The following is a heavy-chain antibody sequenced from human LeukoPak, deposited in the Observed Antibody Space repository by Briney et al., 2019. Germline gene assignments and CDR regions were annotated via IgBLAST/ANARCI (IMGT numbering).Heavy chain of an antibody. CDR2: INSDGSST. D-gene: IGHD6-13*01. Sequence: GGSLRLSCAASGFTFSSYWMHWVRQAPGKGLVWVSRINSDGSSTSYADSVKGRFTISRDNSKNTLYLQMNSLRAEDTAVYYCAKDRSSRNWFDPWGQRPILPVSS. CDR3: AKDRSSRNWFDP. CDR1: GFTFSSYW. V-gene: IGHV3-74*01. J-gene: IGHJ5*02.